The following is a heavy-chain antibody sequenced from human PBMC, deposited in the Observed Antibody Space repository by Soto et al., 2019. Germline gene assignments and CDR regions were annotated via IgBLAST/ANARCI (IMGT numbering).Heavy chain of an antibody. CDR2: IWSDGNNR. CDR3: ARIQLDTIMALDY. V-gene: IGHV3-33*01. D-gene: IGHD5-18*01. CDR1: GFSFNTYS. Sequence: QVQLVESGGGVLQPGKSLRLSCVASGFSFNTYSFHWVRQAPGKGLEWVSVIWSDGNNRYYADSVKGRFTISRDSSKNTLYLQMNRLRVEDTAVYYCARIQLDTIMALDYWGQGTLVTVSS. J-gene: IGHJ4*02.